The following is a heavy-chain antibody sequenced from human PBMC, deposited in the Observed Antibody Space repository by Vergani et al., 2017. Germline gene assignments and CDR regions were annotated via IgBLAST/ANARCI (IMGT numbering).Heavy chain of an antibody. J-gene: IGHJ4*02. CDR2: IYRTGRT. CDR1: GFSIDNGYY. D-gene: IGHD3-9*01. CDR3: ARRPGNVYVIFSGTQFFFDF. Sequence: QVQLQESGPGLVKPSETLSLTCAVSGFSIDNGYYWDWIRQPPGKGLDWIGSIYRTGRTHFNPSLKSRVTISVDTSNNHFSLRLTHLTAADPAVYYCARRPGNVYVIFSGTQFFFDFWGQGTLVTVSS. V-gene: IGHV4-38-2*01.